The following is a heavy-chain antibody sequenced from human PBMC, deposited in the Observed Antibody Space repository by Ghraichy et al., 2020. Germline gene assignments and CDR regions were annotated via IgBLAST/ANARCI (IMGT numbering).Heavy chain of an antibody. J-gene: IGHJ4*02. V-gene: IGHV3-23*01. D-gene: IGHD1-1*01. CDR3: AKDRSGELNPYYFDY. Sequence: GGSLRLSCAASGFTFSSYAMSWVRQAPGKGLEWVSGISGSGGSTYYADSVKGRFTISRDISKNTLYLLMNSLRAEDTAVYYCAKDRSGELNPYYFDYWGQGTLVTVSS. CDR2: ISGSGGST. CDR1: GFTFSSYA.